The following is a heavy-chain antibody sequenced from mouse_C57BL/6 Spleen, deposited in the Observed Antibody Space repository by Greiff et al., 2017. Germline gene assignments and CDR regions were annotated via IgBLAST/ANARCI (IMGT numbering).Heavy chain of an antibody. Sequence: DEMLVESGGGLVQPGGSLSLSCAASGFTFTDYYMSWVRQPPGKALEWLGFIRNKANGYTTEYSASVKGRFTISRDNSQSILYLQMNALRAEDSATYYCARLSPNWDGFDYWGQGTTLTVSS. V-gene: IGHV7-3*01. J-gene: IGHJ2*01. CDR3: ARLSPNWDGFDY. D-gene: IGHD4-1*02. CDR1: GFTFTDYY. CDR2: IRNKANGYTT.